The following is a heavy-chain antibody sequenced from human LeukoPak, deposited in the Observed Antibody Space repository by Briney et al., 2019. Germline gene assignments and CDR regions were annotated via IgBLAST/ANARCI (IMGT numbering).Heavy chain of an antibody. CDR1: GASISIGGYY. D-gene: IGHD2/OR15-2a*01. CDR3: AREIINDGIVLDG. CDR2: IHYSGIT. V-gene: IGHV4-31*03. Sequence: PSETLSLTCSVSGASISIGGYYWSWIRQHPGTGLEWIGYIHYSGITFYNPSLKSRVTISIDTSKNQFSLRLISMTDADTAVYNCAREIINDGIVLDGWGQGTLVTVSS. J-gene: IGHJ4*02.